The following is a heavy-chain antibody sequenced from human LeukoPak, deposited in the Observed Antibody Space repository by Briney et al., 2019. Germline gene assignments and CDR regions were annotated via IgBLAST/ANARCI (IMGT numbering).Heavy chain of an antibody. Sequence: SGTLSLTCAVSGGSISSSNWWSWVRQPPGKGLEWIGEIYHSGSTNYNPSLKSRVTISVEKSKNQFSLKLSSVTAADTAVYYCARALYYYGSGSYPLADIWGQGTMVTVSS. D-gene: IGHD3-10*01. V-gene: IGHV4-4*02. CDR3: ARALYYYGSGSYPLADI. J-gene: IGHJ3*02. CDR2: IYHSGST. CDR1: GGSISSSNW.